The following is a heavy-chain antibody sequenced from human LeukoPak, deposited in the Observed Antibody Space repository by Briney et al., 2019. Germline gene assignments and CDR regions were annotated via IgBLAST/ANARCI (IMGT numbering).Heavy chain of an antibody. V-gene: IGHV2-5*02. D-gene: IGHD1-7*01. CDR2: FYWDDDK. CDR3: ANRRAYGGNWNSGAFDI. Sequence: SGPTLVNPTQTLTLTCSFSGFSLSTSGVGVGWIRQPPGKAPDWLGLFYWDDDKHYSPSLKSRLTITKDTSKNQVVLTMTNMDPVDTATYYCANRRAYGGNWNSGAFDIWGQGTVVSVSS. CDR1: GFSLSTSGVG. J-gene: IGHJ3*02.